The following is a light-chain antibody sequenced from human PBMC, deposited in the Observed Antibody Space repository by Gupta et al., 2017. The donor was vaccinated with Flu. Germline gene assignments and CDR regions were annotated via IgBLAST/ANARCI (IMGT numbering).Light chain of an antibody. V-gene: IGKV1-27*01. CDR3: QKYNSAPPA. CDR1: QGISSY. Sequence: PSALSASVGDRVTITCRASQGISSYLAWYQQKSGKAPKLLVYAASSLQSGVPSRFSGSGSGTAFTLTIISLQPEDVATYYCQKYNSAPPAFGGGTKVEIK. CDR2: AAS. J-gene: IGKJ4*01.